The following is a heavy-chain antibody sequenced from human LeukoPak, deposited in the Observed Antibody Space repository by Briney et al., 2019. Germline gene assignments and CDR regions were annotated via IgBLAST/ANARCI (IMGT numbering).Heavy chain of an antibody. CDR2: ISGNSGSI. V-gene: IGHV3-9*01. J-gene: IGHJ4*02. CDR1: GFTFDDYA. D-gene: IGHD3-22*01. Sequence: GRSLRLSCAASGFTFDDYAMHWVRQAPGKGLEWVSGISGNSGSIGYADSVKGRFTISRDNAKNSLYLQMNSLRAEDTALYYCAKGDYYDSSGYRNWGQGTLVTVSS. CDR3: AKGDYYDSSGYRN.